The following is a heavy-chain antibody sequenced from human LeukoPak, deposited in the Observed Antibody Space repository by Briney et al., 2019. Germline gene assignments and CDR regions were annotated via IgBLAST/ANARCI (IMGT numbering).Heavy chain of an antibody. Sequence: ASVKVSCKASGYTFTSYDINWVRQATGQGLEWMGWINPNSGGTNYAQKFQGRVTMTRDTSISTAYMELSRLRSDDTAVYYCAREVIGGYSYGSDYWGQGTLVTVSS. D-gene: IGHD5-18*01. V-gene: IGHV1-2*02. CDR2: INPNSGGT. CDR1: GYTFTSYD. J-gene: IGHJ4*02. CDR3: AREVIGGYSYGSDY.